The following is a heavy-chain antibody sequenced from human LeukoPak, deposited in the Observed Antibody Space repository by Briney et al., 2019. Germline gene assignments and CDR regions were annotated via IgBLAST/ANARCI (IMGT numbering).Heavy chain of an antibody. V-gene: IGHV3-33*08. CDR3: ARDAQRGFDYSNSLEY. J-gene: IGHJ4*01. Sequence: GGSLRLSCAASGFSISSFWMSWVRQAPGKGLEWVAVIWSDATNRFYGASVKGRFTISRDNSQNTVFLQMNSLRAEDTAIYYCARDAQRGFDYSNSLEYWGHGTLVTVSS. CDR2: IWSDATNR. CDR1: GFSISSFW. D-gene: IGHD4-11*01.